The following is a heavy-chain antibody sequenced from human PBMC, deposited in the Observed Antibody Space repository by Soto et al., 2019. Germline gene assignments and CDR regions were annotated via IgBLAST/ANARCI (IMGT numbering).Heavy chain of an antibody. CDR2: ISYDGSNK. D-gene: IGHD6-13*01. CDR3: ARDPYPGIATYLDY. Sequence: QVQLVESGGGVVQPGRSLRLSCAASGFTFSSYAMHWVRQAPGKGLEWVAVISYDGSNKYYAHSVKDRFTISRDNSKNTLYLQMNSLRAEDTAVYYCARDPYPGIATYLDYWGQGTLVTVSS. J-gene: IGHJ4*02. CDR1: GFTFSSYA. V-gene: IGHV3-30-3*01.